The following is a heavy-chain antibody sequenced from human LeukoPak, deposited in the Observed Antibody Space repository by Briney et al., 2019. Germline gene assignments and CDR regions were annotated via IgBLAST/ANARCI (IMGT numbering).Heavy chain of an antibody. Sequence: PSETLSLTCTVSGGSISSYYRIWIRQPAGKGLEWIGRIYTSGSTNYNPSLKSRVTMSVDTSKNQFSLKLSSVTAADTAVYYCARYSRKNDVFAFDMWGQGTMVTVSS. CDR1: GGSISSYY. V-gene: IGHV4-4*07. CDR3: ARYSRKNDVFAFDM. J-gene: IGHJ3*02. D-gene: IGHD2-15*01. CDR2: IYTSGST.